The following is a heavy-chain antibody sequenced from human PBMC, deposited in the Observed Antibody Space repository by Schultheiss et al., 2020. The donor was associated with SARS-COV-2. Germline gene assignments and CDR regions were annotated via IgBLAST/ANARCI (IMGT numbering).Heavy chain of an antibody. Sequence: GGSLRLSCAASGFTFSSYSMNWVRQAPGKGLEWVAVIWYDGSNKYYVDSVKGRFTISRDNAKNSLYLQMNSLRAEDTAVYYCARDGGIAAAGLGTFDYWGQGTLVTVSS. V-gene: IGHV3-33*08. J-gene: IGHJ4*02. CDR3: ARDGGIAAAGLGTFDY. CDR2: IWYDGSNK. D-gene: IGHD6-13*01. CDR1: GFTFSSYS.